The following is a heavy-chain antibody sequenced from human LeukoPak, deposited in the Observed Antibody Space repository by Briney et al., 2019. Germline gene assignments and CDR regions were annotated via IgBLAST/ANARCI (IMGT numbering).Heavy chain of an antibody. CDR1: GGTFSNYA. V-gene: IGHV1-69*13. J-gene: IGHJ4*02. D-gene: IGHD5-24*01. Sequence: SVKVSCKASGGTFSNYAISWVRQAPGQGLEWMGGIIPMFGTANYAQKFQGRVTITADESTSTAYMELSSLRSEDTAVYYCARRSRDGYNYGWDYWGQGTLVTVSS. CDR2: IIPMFGTA. CDR3: ARRSRDGYNYGWDY.